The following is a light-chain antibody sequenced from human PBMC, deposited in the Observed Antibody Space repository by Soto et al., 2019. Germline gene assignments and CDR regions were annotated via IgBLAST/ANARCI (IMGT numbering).Light chain of an antibody. CDR2: DVS. Sequence: HSELTQPASVSGSPGQSITISCVGTSGDIGDYNYVSWYQQHPGKAPKVIIYDVSDRPSGVSNRFSASKSGNTASLTISGLQAEDEADYYCCSYTSSSTPWVFGTGTKVTVL. CDR1: SGDIGDYNY. V-gene: IGLV2-14*01. CDR3: CSYTSSSTPWV. J-gene: IGLJ1*01.